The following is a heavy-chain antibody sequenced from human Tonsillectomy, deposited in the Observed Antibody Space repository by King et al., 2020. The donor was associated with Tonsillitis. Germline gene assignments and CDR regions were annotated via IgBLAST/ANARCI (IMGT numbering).Heavy chain of an antibody. CDR1: NDSISSSNYF. V-gene: IGHV4-39*07. CDR2: IHYIGST. D-gene: IGHD3-10*01. Sequence: QLQESGPGLVKPSETLSLTCTVSNDSISSSNYFWGWIRQPPGKGLEWIGSIHYIGSTYYNSSLKSRVTISVDTSKNRFSLNLSSVTAADTAVYYCARHEGVSASGSYDYWGQGTLVTVSS. J-gene: IGHJ4*02. CDR3: ARHEGVSASGSYDY.